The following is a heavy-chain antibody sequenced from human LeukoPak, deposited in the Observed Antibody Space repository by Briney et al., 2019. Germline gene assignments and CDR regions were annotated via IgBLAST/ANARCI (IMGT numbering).Heavy chain of an antibody. J-gene: IGHJ4*02. CDR1: GFTFSSYA. CDR2: ISYDGSNK. CDR3: ARDPRQLYYFDY. Sequence: GGSLRPSCAASGFTFSSYAMHWVRQAPGKGLEWVAVISYDGSNKYYADSVKGRFTISRDNSKNTLYLQMNSLRAEDTAVYYCARDPRQLYYFDYWGQGTLVTVSS. V-gene: IGHV3-30-3*01. D-gene: IGHD6-6*01.